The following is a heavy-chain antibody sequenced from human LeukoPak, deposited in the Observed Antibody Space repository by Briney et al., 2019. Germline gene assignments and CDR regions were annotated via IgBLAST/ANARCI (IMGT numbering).Heavy chain of an antibody. CDR1: GYTFTSYY. Sequence: ASVKVSRKASGYTFTSYYMHWVRQAPGQGLEWMGIINPSGGSTSYAQKFQGRVTMTRDMSTSTVYMELSSLRSEDTAVYYCARASLYDFWSGYPGMIDYWGQGTLVTVSS. J-gene: IGHJ4*02. CDR3: ARASLYDFWSGYPGMIDY. V-gene: IGHV1-46*01. CDR2: INPSGGST. D-gene: IGHD3-3*01.